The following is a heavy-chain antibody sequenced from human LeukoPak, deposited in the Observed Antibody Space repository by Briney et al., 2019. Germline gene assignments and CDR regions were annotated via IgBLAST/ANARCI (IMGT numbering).Heavy chain of an antibody. D-gene: IGHD2-15*01. J-gene: IGHJ4*02. CDR1: GFTVSSDY. Sequence: GGSLRLSCTASGFTVSSDYMSWVRQAPGKGLEWVSGISGSGDSTYYADSVKGRFTISRDNSKNTLYLQMNSLRAEDTAVYYCAKDLLSGGNCYSIFHYWGQGTLVTVSS. V-gene: IGHV3-23*01. CDR2: ISGSGDST. CDR3: AKDLLSGGNCYSIFHY.